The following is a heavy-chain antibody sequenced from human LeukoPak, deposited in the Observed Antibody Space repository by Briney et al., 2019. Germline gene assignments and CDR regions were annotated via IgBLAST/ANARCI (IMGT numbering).Heavy chain of an antibody. V-gene: IGHV1-18*01. D-gene: IGHD3-22*01. J-gene: IGHJ4*02. CDR3: AREIRKTSYYYDSSGYEY. Sequence: ASVKVSCKASGYTFTSYGISWARQAPGQGLEWMGWISAYNGNTNYAQKLQGRVTMTTDTSTSTAYMELRSLRSDDTAVYYCAREIRKTSYYYDSSGYEYWGQGTLVTVSS. CDR1: GYTFTSYG. CDR2: ISAYNGNT.